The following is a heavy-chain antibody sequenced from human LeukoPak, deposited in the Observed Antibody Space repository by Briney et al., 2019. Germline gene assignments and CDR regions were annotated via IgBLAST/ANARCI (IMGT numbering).Heavy chain of an antibody. V-gene: IGHV4-59*01. CDR2: IYYSGST. CDR3: ARVASGSRPDFDY. Sequence: SETLSLTCTVSGGYISSYYWSWIRQPPGKGLEWIGYIYYSGSTNYNPSLKSRVTISVDTSKNQFSLKLSSVTAADTAVYYCARVASGSRPDFDYWGQGTLVTVSS. J-gene: IGHJ4*02. D-gene: IGHD1-26*01. CDR1: GGYISSYY.